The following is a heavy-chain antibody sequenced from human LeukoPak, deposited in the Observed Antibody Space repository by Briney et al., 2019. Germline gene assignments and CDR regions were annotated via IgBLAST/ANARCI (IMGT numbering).Heavy chain of an antibody. CDR2: INHSGST. Sequence: PSETLSLTCAVYGGSFSGYYWSWIRQPPGKGLEWIGEINHSGSTNYNPSLKSRVTISVDTSKNQFSLKLSSVTAADTAVYYCARGYYRSNYFDYWGQGTLVTVSS. D-gene: IGHD3-10*01. CDR3: ARGYYRSNYFDY. V-gene: IGHV4-34*01. CDR1: GGSFSGYY. J-gene: IGHJ4*02.